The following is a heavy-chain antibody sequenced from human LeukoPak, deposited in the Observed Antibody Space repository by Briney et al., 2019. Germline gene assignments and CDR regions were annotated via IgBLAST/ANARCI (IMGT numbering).Heavy chain of an antibody. D-gene: IGHD6-13*01. V-gene: IGHV3-23*01. J-gene: IGHJ4*02. CDR3: AKPPPEYSGTWYSPPFDY. CDR2: VSGSGDNT. CDR1: GFTFSSYA. Sequence: GGSLRLSCAASGFTFSSYAMGWVRQAPGKGLEWVSAVSGSGDNTYYADSVKGRFTISRDNSKNTLYLQMNSLRAEDTAVYYCAKPPPEYSGTWYSPPFDYWGQGTLVTVSS.